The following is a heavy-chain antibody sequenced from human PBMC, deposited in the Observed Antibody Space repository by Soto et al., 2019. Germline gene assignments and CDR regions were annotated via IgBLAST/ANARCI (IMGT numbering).Heavy chain of an antibody. Sequence: GGALILSFAASGFTFSSYSMNWVRPAPGKGLEWVSSISSSSSYIYYADSVKVPFTISRDNAKNSLYLQMNSLRAEDTAVYYCAARVRYGSGSYYNGDVYYWGQGTLVTVSS. D-gene: IGHD3-10*01. V-gene: IGHV3-21*01. CDR1: GFTFSSYS. CDR3: AARVRYGSGSYYNGDVYY. J-gene: IGHJ4*02. CDR2: ISSSSSYI.